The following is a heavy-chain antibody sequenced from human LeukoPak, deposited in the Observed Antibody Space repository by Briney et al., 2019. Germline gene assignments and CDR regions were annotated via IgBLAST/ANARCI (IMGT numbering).Heavy chain of an antibody. V-gene: IGHV1-69*05. D-gene: IGHD1-7*01. CDR2: IIPLFGTA. Sequence: SVKVSCKASGATFSSYAISWVRQAPGQGLEWMGRIIPLFGTANYAQKFRCGVQLTTDESTHNAYRELHNLRCADNDEYYCASRTIFPPVAAFDIWGQGTMVTVSS. CDR3: ASRTIFPPVAAFDI. CDR1: GATFSSYA. J-gene: IGHJ3*02.